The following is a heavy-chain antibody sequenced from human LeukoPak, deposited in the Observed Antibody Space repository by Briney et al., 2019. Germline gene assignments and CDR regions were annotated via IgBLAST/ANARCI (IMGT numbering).Heavy chain of an antibody. V-gene: IGHV4-4*09. CDR3: GGILTAGTVDY. Sequence: SSETLSLTCTVCGVSVSSYHWSWIRQSPGKGLEWIGYIDSSGTTNHSPSLKSRVMISVDTSKNQFSLQLSSVTAADTAVYFCGGILTAGTVDYWGQGILVTVSS. CDR1: GVSVSSYH. J-gene: IGHJ4*02. CDR2: IDSSGTT. D-gene: IGHD6-13*01.